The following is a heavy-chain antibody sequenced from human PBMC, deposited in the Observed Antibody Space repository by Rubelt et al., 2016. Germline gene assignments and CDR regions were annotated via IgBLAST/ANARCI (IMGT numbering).Heavy chain of an antibody. CDR1: RDTFNSFA. CDR3: ARDRDFYYYGVDV. D-gene: IGHD3-10*01. Sequence: QVQLVQSGAEVKKPGSSVKVPCKASRDTFNSFAVNWVRQAPGQGLEWMGWISTYDTNINYAQKFQGRLTMTTDTSTRSVYMELRNLTSDDTAVYYCARDRDFYYYGVDVWGQGTAVTVSS. CDR2: ISTYDTNI. V-gene: IGHV1-18*01. J-gene: IGHJ6*02.